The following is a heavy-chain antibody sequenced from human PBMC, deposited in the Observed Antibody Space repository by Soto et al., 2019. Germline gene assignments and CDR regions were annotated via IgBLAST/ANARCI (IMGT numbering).Heavy chain of an antibody. Sequence: GGSLRLSCAASGFTFSRHWMHWVRQAPGKGLEWVSRIYSDGSITTYADSVKGRFTMSRDNAENTVYLQMNSLRAEDTAVYYCARGPYDPYYFDYWGQGTLVTVSS. J-gene: IGHJ4*02. V-gene: IGHV3-74*01. D-gene: IGHD3-22*01. CDR3: ARGPYDPYYFDY. CDR2: IYSDGSIT. CDR1: GFTFSRHW.